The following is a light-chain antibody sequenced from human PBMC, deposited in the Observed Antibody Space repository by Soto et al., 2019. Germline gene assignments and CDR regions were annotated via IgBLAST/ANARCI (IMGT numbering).Light chain of an antibody. CDR1: QTINNNY. Sequence: EIVLTQSPGTLSLSPGERATLSCRASQTINNNYLAWYQQKPGQTPRLLVNAALNMYTGIPDRLGGGGPGTDFTPTIRSLEPDDFALYYCQQYYLPPHSFGRGTRVEIK. CDR2: AAL. CDR3: QQYYLPPHS. V-gene: IGKV3-20*01. J-gene: IGKJ2*01.